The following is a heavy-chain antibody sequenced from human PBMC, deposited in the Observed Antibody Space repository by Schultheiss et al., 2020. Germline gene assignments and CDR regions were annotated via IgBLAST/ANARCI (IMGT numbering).Heavy chain of an antibody. D-gene: IGHD3-3*01. CDR2: ISGSGGST. V-gene: IGHV3-23*01. CDR3: ARDHGRYYDFWRPGVWFDP. J-gene: IGHJ5*02. CDR1: GFTFSSYG. Sequence: GGSLRLSCAASGFTFSSYGMHWVRQAPGKGLEWVSAISGSGGSTYYADSVKGRFTISRDNSKNTLYLQMNSLRAEDTAVYYCARDHGRYYDFWRPGVWFDPWGKGTLVTVSS.